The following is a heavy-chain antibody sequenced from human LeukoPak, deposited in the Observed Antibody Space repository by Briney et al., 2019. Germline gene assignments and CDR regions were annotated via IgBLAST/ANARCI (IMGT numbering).Heavy chain of an antibody. CDR2: INPHTGAA. Sequence: GASVNVSCKVSGYTFIENYIHWVRQAPGQGLEWMGLINPHTGAANYSQKFQGRVTMTRDTSISTAYMHLTRLKFDDTAVYYCARGKSGYSPWGQGTPVTVSS. CDR1: GYTFIENY. J-gene: IGHJ4*02. V-gene: IGHV1-2*02. CDR3: ARGKSGYSP. D-gene: IGHD3-3*01.